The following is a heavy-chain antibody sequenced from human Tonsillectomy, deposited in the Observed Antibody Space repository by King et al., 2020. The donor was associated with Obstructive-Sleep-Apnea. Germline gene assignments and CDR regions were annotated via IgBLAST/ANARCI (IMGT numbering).Heavy chain of an antibody. CDR3: ARVDSGWSRSDAFDL. J-gene: IGHJ3*01. D-gene: IGHD6-19*01. Sequence: VQLQESGPGLVKPSETLSLTCTVAGGSISSSSYYWGWIRQPPGKGLGWIGSIYYSGSTYYNPSLKSRVTISVDTSKNQFSLKMSSVTAADTAVYYCARVDSGWSRSDAFDLWRQGTIVTVSS. V-gene: IGHV4-39*07. CDR2: IYYSGST. CDR1: GGSISSSSYY.